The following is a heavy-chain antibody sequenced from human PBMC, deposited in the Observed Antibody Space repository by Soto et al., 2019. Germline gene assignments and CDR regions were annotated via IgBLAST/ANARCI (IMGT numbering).Heavy chain of an antibody. J-gene: IGHJ5*02. D-gene: IGHD3-3*01. CDR1: GGSVSSGSYY. V-gene: IGHV4-61*01. CDR3: ARDSDFGVGTFDP. CDR2: IYYSGST. Sequence: SETLSLTCTVSGGSVSSGSYYWSWIRQPPGKGLEWIGYIYYSGSTNYNPSLKSRVTISVDTSKNQFSLKLSSVTAADTAVYYCARDSDFGVGTFDPWGQGTLVTV.